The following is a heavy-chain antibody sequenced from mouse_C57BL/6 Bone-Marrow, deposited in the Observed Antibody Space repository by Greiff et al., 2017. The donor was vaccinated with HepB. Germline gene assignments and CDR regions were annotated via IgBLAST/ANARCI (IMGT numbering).Heavy chain of an antibody. CDR2: IYPGSGST. D-gene: IGHD2-1*01. V-gene: IGHV1-55*01. CDR1: GYTFTSYW. J-gene: IGHJ2*01. CDR3: VFLYGNYVFDY. Sequence: VHVKQPGAELVKPGASVKMSCKASGYTFTSYWITWVKQRPGQGLEWIGDIYPGSGSTNYNEKFKSKATLTVDTSSSTAYMQLSSLTSEDSAVYYCVFLYGNYVFDYWGQGTTLTVSS.